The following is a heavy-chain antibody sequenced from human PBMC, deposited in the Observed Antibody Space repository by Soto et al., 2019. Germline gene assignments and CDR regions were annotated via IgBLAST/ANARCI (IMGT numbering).Heavy chain of an antibody. V-gene: IGHV3-48*03. CDR3: ARELSTSYFDY. D-gene: IGHD2-2*01. CDR2: ISYVGTTI. J-gene: IGHJ4*02. CDR1: GFTFSNYD. Sequence: EVQLVEYGGGLVPPGGSLRLSCAASGFTFSNYDMNWVRLAPGKGLEWGSYISYVGTTINYAGSVKGGFTISRDNAKNSLYLQMNSLRAEDTALYYCARELSTSYFDYWGQGTPVTVAS.